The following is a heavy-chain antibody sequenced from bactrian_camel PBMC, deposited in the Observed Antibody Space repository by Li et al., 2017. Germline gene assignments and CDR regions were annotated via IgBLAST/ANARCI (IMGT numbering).Heavy chain of an antibody. CDR2: IDRDGTT. CDR1: GSTYDNIC. D-gene: IGHD3*01. V-gene: IGHV3S53*01. J-gene: IGHJ4*01. Sequence: VQLVESGGGLVQPGGSLRLSCAAYGSTYDNICIGWWRQTPGNEREGVAAIDRDGTTTYGDSVEGRFTISQDKAKNTLYLQMNGLSTEDTAMYYCAPGRGDRSTDNVPRPWGSRGTQVTVS.